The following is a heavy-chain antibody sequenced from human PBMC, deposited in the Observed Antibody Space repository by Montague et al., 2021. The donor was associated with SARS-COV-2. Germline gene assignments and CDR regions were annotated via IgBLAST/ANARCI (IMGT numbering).Heavy chain of an antibody. CDR3: ARARLFYYLDY. Sequence: TLSLTCTVSGTSIRSGGYYWTWIRQHPGKGLEWIGYIFHTGRAYYSPSLETRVNISVDTSNNLFSLRLSSVTAADTAMYFCARARLFYYLDYWGQGTLVTVSS. V-gene: IGHV4-31*03. CDR2: IFHTGRA. CDR1: GTSIRSGGYY. D-gene: IGHD2/OR15-2a*01. J-gene: IGHJ4*02.